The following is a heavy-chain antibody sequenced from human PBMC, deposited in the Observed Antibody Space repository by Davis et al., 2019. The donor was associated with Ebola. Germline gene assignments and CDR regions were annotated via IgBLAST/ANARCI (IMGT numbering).Heavy chain of an antibody. CDR2: INDSGST. V-gene: IGHV4-59*01. CDR1: GGSISSYY. CDR3: ARGAVAGLPFDY. D-gene: IGHD6-19*01. J-gene: IGHJ4*02. Sequence: SETLSLTCTVSGGSISSYYWSWIRQPPGKGLEWIGEINDSGSTNYNPSLKSRVTISVDTSKNQFSLKLSSVTAADTAVYYCARGAVAGLPFDYWGQGTLVTVSS.